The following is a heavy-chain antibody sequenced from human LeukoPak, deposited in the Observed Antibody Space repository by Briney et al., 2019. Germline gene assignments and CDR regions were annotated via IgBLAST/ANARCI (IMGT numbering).Heavy chain of an antibody. J-gene: IGHJ4*02. D-gene: IGHD2-2*01. CDR2: IKSDGTTT. Sequence: PGGSLRLSCAASGFSFSSHWMHWVRQVPGKGLVWVSHIKSDGTTTSYADSVKGRFTISRDNAKSTLYLQMNSLRAEGTAVYYCAKDQKWGPADYYFDSWGQGTLVTVSS. CDR1: GFSFSSHW. CDR3: AKDQKWGPADYYFDS. V-gene: IGHV3-74*01.